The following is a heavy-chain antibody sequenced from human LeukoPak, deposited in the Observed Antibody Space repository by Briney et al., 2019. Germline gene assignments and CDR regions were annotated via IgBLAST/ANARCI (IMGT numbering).Heavy chain of an antibody. Sequence: GGSLRLSCEASGFTFSSYSMNWVRQAPGKGLEWVSSISSSSSYIYYADSVKGRFTISRDNAKNSLYLQMNSLRAEDTAVYYCAREVPVVVPAAPDYWGQGTLVTVSS. CDR1: GFTFSSYS. V-gene: IGHV3-21*01. D-gene: IGHD2-2*01. CDR2: ISSSSSYI. CDR3: AREVPVVVPAAPDY. J-gene: IGHJ4*02.